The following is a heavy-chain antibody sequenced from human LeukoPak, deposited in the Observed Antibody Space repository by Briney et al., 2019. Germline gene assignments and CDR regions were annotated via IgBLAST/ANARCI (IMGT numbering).Heavy chain of an antibody. Sequence: ASVKVSCKASGGTFSSYAISWVQQAPGQGLEWMGRIIPIFGTANYAQKFQGRVTITTDESTSTAYMELSSLRSEDTAVYYCAKDQSYSSGWYDYWGQGTLVTVSS. CDR2: IIPIFGTA. CDR3: AKDQSYSSGWYDY. V-gene: IGHV1-69*05. D-gene: IGHD6-19*01. CDR1: GGTFSSYA. J-gene: IGHJ4*02.